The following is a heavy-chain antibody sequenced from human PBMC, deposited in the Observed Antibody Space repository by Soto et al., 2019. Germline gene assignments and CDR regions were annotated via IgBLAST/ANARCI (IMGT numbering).Heavy chain of an antibody. CDR1: GFTFSSYA. J-gene: IGHJ6*02. Sequence: GGSLRLSCAASGFTFSSYAMSWVRQAPGKGLEWVSAISGSGGSTYYASSVKGRFTISRDNPQNTLYLQMKSLRAADTAVYYCAMILGWREPLSNYYYYYGMDVWGQGTTVTVSS. CDR2: ISGSGGST. CDR3: AMILGWREPLSNYYYYYGMDV. V-gene: IGHV3-23*01. D-gene: IGHD1-26*01.